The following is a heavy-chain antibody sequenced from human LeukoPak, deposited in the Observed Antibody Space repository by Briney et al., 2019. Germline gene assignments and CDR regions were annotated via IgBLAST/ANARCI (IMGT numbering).Heavy chain of an antibody. V-gene: IGHV3-30*04. D-gene: IGHD3-10*01. Sequence: GGSLRLSCAASGFSVSSYAMHWVRQAQGKGLEWVAVISYDGSNKYYGDSVKGRFTISRDNSKNTLYLQMNSLRAEDTAVYHCARDAKGFGELLILYCMDVWGKGTTVTVSS. CDR2: ISYDGSNK. CDR1: GFSVSSYA. J-gene: IGHJ6*03. CDR3: ARDAKGFGELLILYCMDV.